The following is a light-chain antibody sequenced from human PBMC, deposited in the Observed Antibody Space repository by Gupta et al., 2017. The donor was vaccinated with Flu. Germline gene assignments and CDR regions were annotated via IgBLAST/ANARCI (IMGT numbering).Light chain of an antibody. CDR2: GAS. Sequence: ATLSVSPGERATLSCRASQSVSNNLAWYQQKPGLAPRLLIYGASTRATGIPARFSGSGSGTEFTLTISSLQSEDLGVYYCQQYDNWPPWTFGPGTKVEIK. V-gene: IGKV3-15*01. CDR1: QSVSNN. J-gene: IGKJ1*01. CDR3: QQYDNWPPWT.